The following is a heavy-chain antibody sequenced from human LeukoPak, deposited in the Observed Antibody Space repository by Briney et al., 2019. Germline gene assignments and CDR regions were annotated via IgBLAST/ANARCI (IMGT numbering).Heavy chain of an antibody. CDR2: ISGSGDST. CDR3: ARILDSAWGELGY. Sequence: GGSLRLSCAASGFTFSTYGMGWVRQAPGEGLEWVSSISGSGDSTYYADSVKGRFTISRDNSKNTLYLQMNSLRAEDTAVYYCARILDSAWGELGYWGQGTLVTVSS. D-gene: IGHD6-19*01. V-gene: IGHV3-23*01. CDR1: GFTFSTYG. J-gene: IGHJ4*02.